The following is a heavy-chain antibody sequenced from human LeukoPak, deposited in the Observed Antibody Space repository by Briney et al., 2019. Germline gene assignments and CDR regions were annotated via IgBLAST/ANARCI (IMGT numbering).Heavy chain of an antibody. CDR1: GGSFSGYY. J-gene: IGHJ3*02. CDR2: INHSGST. V-gene: IGHV4-34*01. Sequence: PSETLSLTCAVYGGSFSGYYWSWIRQPPGKGLEWIGEINHSGSTNYNPSLKSRVTISVDTSKNQFSLKLSSVTAADTAVYYCARHRTRSVYYSKGAFDIWGQGTMVTVSS. D-gene: IGHD3-22*01. CDR3: ARHRTRSVYYSKGAFDI.